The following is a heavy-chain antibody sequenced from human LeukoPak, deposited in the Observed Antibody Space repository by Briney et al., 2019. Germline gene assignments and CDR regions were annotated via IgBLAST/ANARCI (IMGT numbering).Heavy chain of an antibody. V-gene: IGHV3-48*03. CDR1: GFTFSSYE. Sequence: PGGSLRLSCAASGFTFSSYEMNWVRQAPGKGLEWVSYISSSGSTIYYADSAKGRFTISRDNAKNSLYLQMNSQRAEDTAVYYCAELGITMIGGVWGKGTTVTISS. D-gene: IGHD3-10*02. CDR3: AELGITMIGGV. J-gene: IGHJ6*04. CDR2: ISSSGSTI.